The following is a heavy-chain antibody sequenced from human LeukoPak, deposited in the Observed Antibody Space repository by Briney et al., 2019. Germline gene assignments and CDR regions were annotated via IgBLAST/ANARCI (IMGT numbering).Heavy chain of an antibody. V-gene: IGHV4-38-2*02. CDR3: ARQLLWFGELLSWGPFDY. CDR2: IYHSGST. Sequence: SETLSLTCTVSGYSISSGYYWGWIRQPPGKGLEWIGNIYHSGSTYYNPSLKSRVTISVDTSKNQFSPKLSSVTAADTAVYYCARQLLWFGELLSWGPFDYWGQGTLVTVSS. J-gene: IGHJ4*02. CDR1: GYSISSGYY. D-gene: IGHD3-10*01.